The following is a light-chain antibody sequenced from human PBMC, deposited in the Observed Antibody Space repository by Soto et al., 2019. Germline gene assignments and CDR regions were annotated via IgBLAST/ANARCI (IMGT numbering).Light chain of an antibody. Sequence: TQSPATLSVSPGESATLSCRASQSVSSYLAWYQQKPGQAPRLLIYDASNRATGIPARFSGSGSGTDFTLTISSLEPEDFAVYYCQQRSNWPPATFGQGTRLEIK. CDR1: QSVSSY. CDR3: QQRSNWPPAT. CDR2: DAS. V-gene: IGKV3-11*01. J-gene: IGKJ5*01.